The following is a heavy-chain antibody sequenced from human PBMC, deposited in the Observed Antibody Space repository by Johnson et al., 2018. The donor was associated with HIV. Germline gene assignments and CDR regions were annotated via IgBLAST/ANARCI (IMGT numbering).Heavy chain of an antibody. V-gene: IGHV3-33*06. CDR3: AKDQWSSSWTKDAFDI. CDR1: GFTFSTSG. J-gene: IGHJ3*02. D-gene: IGHD6-13*01. CDR2: MWYDGCKK. Sequence: QVQLVESGGGVVQPGRSLRLSCAASGFTFSTSGMHWVRQAPGKGLEWVAVMWYDGCKKYYADSVTGRFTISRDNSKNTLYPQRNSLRAEDTAVDYCAKDQWSSSWTKDAFDIWGQGTMVTVSS.